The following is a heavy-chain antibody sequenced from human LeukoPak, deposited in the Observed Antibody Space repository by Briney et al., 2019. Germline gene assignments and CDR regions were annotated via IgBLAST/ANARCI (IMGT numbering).Heavy chain of an antibody. Sequence: PGGSLRLSCAASGFSLRNYGMHWVRQAPGKGREWVAFIIYDGSDKQYADSVKGRFTISRDNSKNTLYLQMNSLGAEDTAVYYCATRPGGGPYYWGQGTLVTVSS. CDR3: ATRPGGGPYY. D-gene: IGHD3-16*01. CDR1: GFSLRNYG. CDR2: IIYDGSDK. J-gene: IGHJ4*02. V-gene: IGHV3-30*02.